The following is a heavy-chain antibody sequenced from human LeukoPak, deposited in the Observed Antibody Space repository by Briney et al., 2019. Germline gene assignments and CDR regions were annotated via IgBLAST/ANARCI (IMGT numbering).Heavy chain of an antibody. D-gene: IGHD3-22*01. CDR1: GGSFSGYY. V-gene: IGHV4-34*01. J-gene: IGHJ4*02. CDR2: INHSGST. Sequence: SETLSLTCAVYGGSFSGYYWSWIRQPPGKGLEWIGEINHSGSTNYNPSLKSRVTISADTSKNQFSLKLSSVTAADTAVYYCARGLSEGYYDSSGYYGPGGAHDYWGQGTLVTVSS. CDR3: ARGLSEGYYDSSGYYGPGGAHDY.